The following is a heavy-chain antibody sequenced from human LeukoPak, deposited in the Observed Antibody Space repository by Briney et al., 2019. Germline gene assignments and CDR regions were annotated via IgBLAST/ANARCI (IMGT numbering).Heavy chain of an antibody. J-gene: IGHJ4*02. D-gene: IGHD2-2*01. Sequence: ASVKVSCKVSGYNFDRYGVSWVRQAPGQGLEWMGWISTYNGNTIYAQKFEGRVTVTTDTSTNTVYMDLRSLRSDDTAVYYCARDLGHCRNIICSSSAYWGQGTLVTVSS. CDR3: ARDLGHCRNIICSSSAY. V-gene: IGHV1-18*04. CDR1: GYNFDRYG. CDR2: ISTYNGNT.